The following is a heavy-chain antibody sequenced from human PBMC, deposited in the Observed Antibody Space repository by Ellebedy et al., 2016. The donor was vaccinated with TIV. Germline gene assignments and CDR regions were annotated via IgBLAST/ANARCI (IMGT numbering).Heavy chain of an antibody. V-gene: IGHV3-33*03. D-gene: IGHD3-22*01. CDR3: ARKFYYESSGFLDACDV. Sequence: PGGSLRLSCAASGFSFSTYGFHWVRQAPGKGLEWVAVIWYDGTNRYYADSVKGRFTISKDNTKNTLYLEMNSLRVEDTAVYYCARKFYYESSGFLDACDVWGQGTMVTVSA. J-gene: IGHJ3*01. CDR1: GFSFSTYG. CDR2: IWYDGTNR.